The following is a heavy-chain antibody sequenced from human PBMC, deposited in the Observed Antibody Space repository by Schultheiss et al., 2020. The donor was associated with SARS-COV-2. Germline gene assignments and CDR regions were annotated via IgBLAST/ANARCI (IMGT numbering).Heavy chain of an antibody. V-gene: IGHV3-23*01. Sequence: GGSLRLSCAASGFTFSSYAMSWVRQAPGKGLEWVSAISGSGGSTYYADSVKGRFTISRDNSKNTLYLQMNSLRAEDTAVYYCAGIVVVPAAMGADDYWGQGTLVTVSS. CDR1: GFTFSSYA. CDR2: ISGSGGST. CDR3: AGIVVVPAAMGADDY. J-gene: IGHJ4*02. D-gene: IGHD2-2*01.